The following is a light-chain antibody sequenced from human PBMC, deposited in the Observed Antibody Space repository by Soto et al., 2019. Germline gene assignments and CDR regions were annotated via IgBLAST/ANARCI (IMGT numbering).Light chain of an antibody. CDR1: QSVLYSSNHQNY. Sequence: DIVMTQSPDSLAVSLGERATINCKSSQSVLYSSNHQNYLAWYQQKPGQPPQLLIYLASTRESGVPDRFSGSGSGTDFTLTISSLQAEDVAVYYCQQYYTTPLTFGGGTKVEIK. CDR3: QQYYTTPLT. CDR2: LAS. J-gene: IGKJ4*01. V-gene: IGKV4-1*01.